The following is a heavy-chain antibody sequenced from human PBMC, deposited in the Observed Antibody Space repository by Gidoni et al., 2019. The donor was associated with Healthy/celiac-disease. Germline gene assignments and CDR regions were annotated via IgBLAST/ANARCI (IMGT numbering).Heavy chain of an antibody. Sequence: QVQLVQSGAEVQKPGASVKVSCKASGYTFTSYAMHWVRQAPGQRLEWMGWINAGNGNTKYSQKFQGRVTITRDTSASTAYMELSSLRSEDTAVYYCARGGIAARLYYYGMDVWGQGTTVTVSS. J-gene: IGHJ6*02. CDR3: ARGGIAARLYYYGMDV. D-gene: IGHD6-6*01. CDR2: INAGNGNT. V-gene: IGHV1-3*01. CDR1: GYTFTSYA.